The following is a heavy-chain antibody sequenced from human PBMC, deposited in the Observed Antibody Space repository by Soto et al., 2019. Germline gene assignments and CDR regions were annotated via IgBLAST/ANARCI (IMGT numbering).Heavy chain of an antibody. Sequence: SETLSLTCTVSGGSISSSSSYWGWIRQPPGKGLEWVGSIYYRGNTYYNPSLGSRVTISVDTSKNQFSLKLRSVTAADTAVYYCARERSIRITMVRGVITAFDYWGQGTLVTVSS. CDR3: ARERSIRITMVRGVITAFDY. D-gene: IGHD3-10*01. CDR1: GGSISSSSSY. V-gene: IGHV4-39*02. CDR2: IYYRGNT. J-gene: IGHJ4*02.